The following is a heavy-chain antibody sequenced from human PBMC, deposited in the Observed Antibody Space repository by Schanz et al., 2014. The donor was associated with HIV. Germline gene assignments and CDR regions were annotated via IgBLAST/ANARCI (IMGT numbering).Heavy chain of an antibody. V-gene: IGHV3-33*03. CDR1: GFTFSSYA. CDR3: ATAAVTDYSDN. J-gene: IGHJ4*02. D-gene: IGHD4-17*01. Sequence: QVQLVESGGGVVQPGRSLRLSCAASGFTFSSYAMHWVRQAPGKGLEWVAVIWYDGSNKYYADSVKGRFTISRDNSNNTLYLQMNSLTVDDTAVYYCATAAVTDYSDNWGQGTLVTVSS. CDR2: IWYDGSNK.